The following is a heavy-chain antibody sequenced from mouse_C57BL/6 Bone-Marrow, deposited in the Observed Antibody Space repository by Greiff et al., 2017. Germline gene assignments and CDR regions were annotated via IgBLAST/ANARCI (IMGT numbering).Heavy chain of an antibody. Sequence: EVKLVESGGGLVQPGASLRLSCAASGFTFTDYYMSWVRQPPGQAPEWLALIRNKANGYTTEYTASVKGRFTISRDNSQNILYLQMNTLRAEDSATDYCVKAVVADYYGSLFAYWGQGTLVTVSA. D-gene: IGHD1-1*01. J-gene: IGHJ3*01. V-gene: IGHV7-4*01. CDR3: VKAVVADYYGSLFAY. CDR2: IRNKANGYTT. CDR1: GFTFTDYY.